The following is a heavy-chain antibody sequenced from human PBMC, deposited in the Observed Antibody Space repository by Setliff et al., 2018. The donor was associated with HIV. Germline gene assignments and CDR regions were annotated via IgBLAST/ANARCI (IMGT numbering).Heavy chain of an antibody. Sequence: GGSLRLSCAASGFSFSSYWMHWVRQAPGKGLVWVSRINTDGSSTSYADSVKGRFTISRDNAKSSMYLQMNSLRAEDTAIYYCARKFRPGHGVDVWGQGTTVTVSS. CDR2: INTDGSST. V-gene: IGHV3-74*01. D-gene: IGHD3-10*01. J-gene: IGHJ6*02. CDR3: ARKFRPGHGVDV. CDR1: GFSFSSYW.